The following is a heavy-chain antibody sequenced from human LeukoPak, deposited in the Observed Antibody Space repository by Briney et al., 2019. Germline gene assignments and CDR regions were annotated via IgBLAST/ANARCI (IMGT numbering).Heavy chain of an antibody. J-gene: IGHJ5*02. CDR1: GFTFSSYA. D-gene: IGHD5-18*01. CDR3: AKHMGIQLWVPWFDP. Sequence: GGSLRLSCPASGFTFSSYAMSGARQAPGKGREWVSAIIGSGGSNYYADSVKGRFTISRDNSTNTLYLQMNSLRAEDTAVYSCAKHMGIQLWVPWFDPWGQGTLVTVSS. CDR2: IIGSGGSN. V-gene: IGHV3-23*01.